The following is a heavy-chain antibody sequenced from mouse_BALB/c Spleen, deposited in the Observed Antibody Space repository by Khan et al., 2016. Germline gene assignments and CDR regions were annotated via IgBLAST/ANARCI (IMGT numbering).Heavy chain of an antibody. J-gene: IGHJ4*01. Sequence: QVQLKESGAELVRPGTSVKVSCKASGYAFTNYLIEWVRQRPGQGLEWIGVINPGSGGTKYNEKFKGKATLTADKSSSTAYMQLSSLTSDDSAVYFCANIGFYVMDYCGQGTSVTVSS. D-gene: IGHD2-14*01. CDR3: ANIGFYVMDY. CDR2: INPGSGGT. V-gene: IGHV1-54*01. CDR1: GYAFTNYL.